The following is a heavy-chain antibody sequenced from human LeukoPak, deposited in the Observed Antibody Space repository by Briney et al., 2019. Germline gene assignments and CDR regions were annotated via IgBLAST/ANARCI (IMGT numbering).Heavy chain of an antibody. D-gene: IGHD1-26*01. CDR1: GFTFSSYS. J-gene: IGHJ3*02. CDR2: ISSSSSYI. CDR3: ARDRGSGSTGAFDI. Sequence: GGSLRLSCAASGFTFSSYSMNWVXQAPGKXLXWVXSISSSSSYIYYADSVKGRFTISRDNAKNSLYLQMSSLRAEDTAVYYCARDRGSGSTGAFDIWGQGTMVTVSS. V-gene: IGHV3-21*01.